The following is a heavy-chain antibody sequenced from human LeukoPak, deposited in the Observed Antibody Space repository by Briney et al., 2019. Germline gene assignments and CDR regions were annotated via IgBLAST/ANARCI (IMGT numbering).Heavy chain of an antibody. D-gene: IGHD2-15*01. CDR3: ASDLLY. J-gene: IGHJ4*02. V-gene: IGHV3-53*05. CDR1: GVSVSSHY. CDR2: IYGVDGT. Sequence: GGSLRLSCAASGVSVSSHYMNWVRRAPGKGLEWVSVIYGVDGTSYADSVKGRFTISRDNSKNTVYLQMNSLRVDDTAVYYCASDLLYWGQGTLVTVSS.